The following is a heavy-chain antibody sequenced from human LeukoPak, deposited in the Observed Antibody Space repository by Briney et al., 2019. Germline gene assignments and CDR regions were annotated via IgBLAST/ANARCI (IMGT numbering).Heavy chain of an antibody. CDR1: GGTFSSYA. J-gene: IGHJ4*02. V-gene: IGHV1-69*04. Sequence: GASVKVSCKASGGTFSSYAISWVRQAPGQGLEWMGRIIPILGIANYAQKFQGRVTITADKSTSTAYMELSSLRSEDTAVYYCARDGAVVVVAATQAYYFDYWGQGTLVTVSS. CDR2: IIPILGIA. D-gene: IGHD2-15*01. CDR3: ARDGAVVVVAATQAYYFDY.